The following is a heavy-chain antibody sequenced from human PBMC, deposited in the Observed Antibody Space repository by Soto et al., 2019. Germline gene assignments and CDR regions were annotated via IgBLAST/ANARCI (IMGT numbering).Heavy chain of an antibody. J-gene: IGHJ6*02. CDR3: ARESANEWDTAMGPYYYGMDV. CDR1: GFMFNSYW. V-gene: IGHV3-7*01. D-gene: IGHD5-18*01. CDR2: IKQDGSEK. Sequence: EVELVESGGGLVQPGGSLRLSCAASGFMFNSYWMSWVRQAPGKGLEWVANIKQDGSEKNYLDSLRGRFTISRDNGKNSLYLQMNSLRAEDTAVYYCARESANEWDTAMGPYYYGMDVWGQGTTVTVSS.